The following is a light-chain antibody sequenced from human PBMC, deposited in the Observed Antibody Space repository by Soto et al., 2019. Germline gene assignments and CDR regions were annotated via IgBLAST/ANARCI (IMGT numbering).Light chain of an antibody. Sequence: QSVLTQPASVSGSPGQSITISCTGTSSDVGGYNYVSWYQQHPGKAPKVMIYDVSNRPSGVSNRFSGSKSGNTASLTISGLQADDEADYYCSSYRSSSTPFIFGGGTQLTVL. V-gene: IGLV2-14*01. CDR2: DVS. CDR3: SSYRSSSTPFI. CDR1: SSDVGGYNY. J-gene: IGLJ2*01.